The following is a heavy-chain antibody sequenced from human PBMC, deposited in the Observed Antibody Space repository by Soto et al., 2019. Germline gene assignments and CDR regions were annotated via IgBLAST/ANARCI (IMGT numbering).Heavy chain of an antibody. V-gene: IGHV3-23*01. D-gene: IGHD3-3*01. CDR2: ISGGGSDT. CDR1: GFTFRSYA. J-gene: IGHJ5*02. Sequence: EVHLLESGGGLVQPGGSLRLSCSASGFTFRSYAMSWVRQAPGKGLEWVSGISGGGSDTYYSDSVRGRFTISRDNSKNTLYLQMNSLRVEDWAVYFCAKDDSLEWFFPLDAWGQGTLVTVSS. CDR3: AKDDSLEWFFPLDA.